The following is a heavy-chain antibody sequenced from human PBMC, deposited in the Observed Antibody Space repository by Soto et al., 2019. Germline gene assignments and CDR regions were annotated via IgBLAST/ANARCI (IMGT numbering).Heavy chain of an antibody. V-gene: IGHV4-39*07. Sequence: SETLSLTCTVSGGSISSSSYYWGWIRQPPGKGLEWVASVYYGGRSYYNQSLNSRVTISVDTSKNQFSLKLSSVTAADTAVYYCARSDGRYWGQGTLVTVSS. J-gene: IGHJ4*02. CDR2: VYYGGRS. CDR3: ARSDGRY. CDR1: GGSISSSSYY.